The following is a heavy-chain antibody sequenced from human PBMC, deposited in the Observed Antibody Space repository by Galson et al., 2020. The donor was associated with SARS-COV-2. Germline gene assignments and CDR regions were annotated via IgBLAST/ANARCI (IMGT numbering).Heavy chain of an antibody. J-gene: IGHJ6*03. CDR1: GFTFSSYA. CDR3: ARDPSYYGSGSYYNEAYYMDV. D-gene: IGHD3-10*01. V-gene: IGHV3-30*04. CDR2: ISYDGSNK. Sequence: GGSLRLSCAASGFTFSSYAMHWVRQAPGKGLEWVAVISYDGSNKYYADSVKGRFTISRDNSKNTLYLQMNSLRAEDTAVYYCARDPSYYGSGSYYNEAYYMDVWGKGTTVTISS.